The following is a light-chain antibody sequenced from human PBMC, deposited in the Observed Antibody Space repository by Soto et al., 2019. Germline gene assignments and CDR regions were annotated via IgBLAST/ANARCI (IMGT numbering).Light chain of an antibody. V-gene: IGKV1-27*01. CDR3: QHYYGFSRT. J-gene: IGKJ1*01. Sequence: DIQMTQSPSSLSASVGDRVTITCRASLGISNYLAWYQQKPGKTPNLLIFGASTLQSGVPSRFSGSGSGTDFTLTISSLQPEDVATYYCQHYYGFSRTFGQGTKVEIK. CDR2: GAS. CDR1: LGISNY.